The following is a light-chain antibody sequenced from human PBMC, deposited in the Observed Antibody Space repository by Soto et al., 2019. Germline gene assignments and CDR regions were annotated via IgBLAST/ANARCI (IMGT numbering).Light chain of an antibody. CDR2: GAS. J-gene: IGKJ2*01. CDR3: QHYGDSPYT. CDR1: QSVSSNY. Sequence: EIVLTQSPGTLSLSPGERATLSCRASQSVSSNYLAWYQQKPGQAPRLLIYGASSRATGITDRFSGSGSGTDFTLTISRLEPEDFAVYYCQHYGDSPYTFGQGTRLEIK. V-gene: IGKV3-20*01.